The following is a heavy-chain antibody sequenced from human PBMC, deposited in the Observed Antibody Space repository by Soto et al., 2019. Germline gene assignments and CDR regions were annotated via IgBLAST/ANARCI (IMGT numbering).Heavy chain of an antibody. J-gene: IGHJ6*02. CDR1: GVTFSSYS. Sequence: EVQLVESGGGLVKPGGSLRLSCAASGVTFSSYSMNWVRQAPGKGLEWVSSISSSSSYIYYADSVKGRFTISRDNAKNSLYLQMNSLRAEDTAVYYCARADPQLDYYYCMDVWGQGTTVTVSS. D-gene: IGHD4-4*01. CDR2: ISSSSSYI. V-gene: IGHV3-21*01. CDR3: ARADPQLDYYYCMDV.